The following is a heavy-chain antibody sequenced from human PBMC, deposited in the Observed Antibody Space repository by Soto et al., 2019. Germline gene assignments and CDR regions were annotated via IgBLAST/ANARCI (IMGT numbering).Heavy chain of an antibody. D-gene: IGHD1-26*01. CDR1: GFIFNSYG. Sequence: EVQLLESGGGLVQPGGSLRLSCAASGFIFNSYGMSWVRQAPGKGLEWVSFITTSGGATYYADSVKGRFTISRDNSKSTLYLQLNSLRAEDTALYYCATVYGGTYRSGFDHWGQGTLVTVSS. CDR2: ITTSGGAT. V-gene: IGHV3-23*01. J-gene: IGHJ4*02. CDR3: ATVYGGTYRSGFDH.